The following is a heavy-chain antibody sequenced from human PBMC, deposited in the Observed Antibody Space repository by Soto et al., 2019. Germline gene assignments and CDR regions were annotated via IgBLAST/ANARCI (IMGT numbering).Heavy chain of an antibody. Sequence: GGSLRLSCAASGFTFSSYSMNWVRQAPGKGLEWVSSISSSSSYIYYADSVKGRFTISRDNAKNSLYLQMNSLRAEDTAVYYCARVRDHGDYGGRSDYYYYYGMDVWGQGTTVTVSS. V-gene: IGHV3-21*01. J-gene: IGHJ6*02. D-gene: IGHD4-17*01. CDR1: GFTFSSYS. CDR3: ARVRDHGDYGGRSDYYYYYGMDV. CDR2: ISSSSSYI.